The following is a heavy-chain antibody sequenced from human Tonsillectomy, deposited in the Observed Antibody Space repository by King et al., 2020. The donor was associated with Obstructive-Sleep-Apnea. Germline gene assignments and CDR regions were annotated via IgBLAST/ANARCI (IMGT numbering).Heavy chain of an antibody. CDR2: IYYSGST. D-gene: IGHD2-2*01. V-gene: IGHV4-39*07. J-gene: IGHJ3*02. Sequence: VQLQESGPGLVKPSETLSLTCTVSGGSISSSSYYWGWIRQPPGKGLEWIGSIYYSGSTYYNPSLKSRVTISVDTSKNQFSLKLSSVTAADTAGYYCGREFSRLENAFDIWGQGTMVTVSS. CDR3: GREFSRLENAFDI. CDR1: GGSISSSSYY.